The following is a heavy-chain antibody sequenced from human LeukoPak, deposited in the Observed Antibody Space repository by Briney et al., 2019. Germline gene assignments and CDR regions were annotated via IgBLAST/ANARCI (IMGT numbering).Heavy chain of an antibody. D-gene: IGHD3-16*01. CDR1: GFTFSDYI. CDR2: IRRRTNSYTT. J-gene: IGHJ3*02. V-gene: IGHV3-72*01. CDR3: TRDGGDSLYTAFDI. Sequence: PGGSLRLSCEASGFTFSDYILDWVRQAPGKGLEWVGRIRRRTNSYTTEYAASVNGRFIVSRDDPKNSLYLHMSSLKTEDTAVYYCTRDGGDSLYTAFDIWGQGTMGAVSA.